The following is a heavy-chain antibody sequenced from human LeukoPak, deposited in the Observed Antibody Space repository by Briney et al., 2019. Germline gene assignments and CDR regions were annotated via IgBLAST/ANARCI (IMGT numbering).Heavy chain of an antibody. J-gene: IGHJ6*02. V-gene: IGHV1-69*13. CDR3: ASGVVVPAATYYYYYGMDV. CDR1: GYTFTSYG. Sequence: ASVKVSCKASGYTFTSYGISWVRQAPGQGLEWMGGIIPIFGTANYAQKFQGRVTITADESTSTAYMELSSLRSEDTAVYYCASGVVVPAATYYYYYGMDVWGQGTTVTVSS. D-gene: IGHD2-2*01. CDR2: IIPIFGTA.